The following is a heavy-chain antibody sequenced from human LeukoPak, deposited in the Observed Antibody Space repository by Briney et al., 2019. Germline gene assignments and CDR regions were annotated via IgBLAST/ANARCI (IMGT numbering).Heavy chain of an antibody. J-gene: IGHJ4*02. CDR1: GCSMSSYS. CDR3: AREVVQSVVRGIMDY. CDR2: IYTSGSS. V-gene: IGHV4-4*07. Sequence: SETLSLTCTASGCSMSSYSWTWIRQPAGKGLEWIGRIYTSGSSNYNPSLKSRVTMSLDTSMNQFALKLSSVTDADTAVYYCAREVVQSVVRGIMDYWGQGTLVTVSS. D-gene: IGHD3-10*01.